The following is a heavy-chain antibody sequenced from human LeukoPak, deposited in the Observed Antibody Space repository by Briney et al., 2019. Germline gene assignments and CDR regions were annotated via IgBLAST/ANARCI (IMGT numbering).Heavy chain of an antibody. Sequence: GGSLRLSCTASGFTFSSYWMNWVRQAPGKGLEWVANIKQVGSEKYYVDSVKGRFTISRDNAKNSLYLQMNRLRAEDTAVYYCATWYSTYYWGQGTLVTVSS. CDR1: GFTFSSYW. D-gene: IGHD2-21*01. J-gene: IGHJ4*02. V-gene: IGHV3-7*01. CDR2: IKQVGSEK. CDR3: ATWYSTYY.